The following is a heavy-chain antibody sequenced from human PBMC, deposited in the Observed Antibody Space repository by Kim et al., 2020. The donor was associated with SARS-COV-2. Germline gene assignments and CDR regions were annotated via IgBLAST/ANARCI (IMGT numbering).Heavy chain of an antibody. CDR1: GFTLGTYW. Sequence: GGSLRLSCAASGFTLGTYWMTWVRQAPGKGLEWVANIKTDGSETNYADSVKGRFTISRDNAKNSLYLQLSSLRVEDTAVYYCARSARIGYWGQGTLVTV. CDR2: IKTDGSET. CDR3: ARSARIGY. J-gene: IGHJ4*02. V-gene: IGHV3-7*03.